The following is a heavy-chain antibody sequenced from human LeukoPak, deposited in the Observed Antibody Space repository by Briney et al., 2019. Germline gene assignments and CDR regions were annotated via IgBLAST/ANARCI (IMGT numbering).Heavy chain of an antibody. V-gene: IGHV4-30-4*01. Sequence: SQTLSLTCTVSGGSISSGDYYWSWIRQPPGKGLAWIGYICYSGSTYYNPSLKSRVTLSVDTSKNQFSLKLSSVTAADTAVYYCARSGYCSSTSCYTVDYYYMDVWGKGSTVTASS. CDR3: ARSGYCSSTSCYTVDYYYMDV. D-gene: IGHD2-2*02. CDR1: GGSISSGDYY. CDR2: ICYSGST. J-gene: IGHJ6*03.